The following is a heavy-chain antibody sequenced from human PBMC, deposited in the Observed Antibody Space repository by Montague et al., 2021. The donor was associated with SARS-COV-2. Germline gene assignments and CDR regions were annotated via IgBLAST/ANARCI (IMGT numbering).Heavy chain of an antibody. J-gene: IGHJ4*02. Sequence: SETLSLACTVSGGSISSYYWSWIRQPPGKGLEWIGDIYYSGSTNYNPSLKGRVTISVDTSKNQFSLKLSSVTAADTAVYYCARRSLGHCSDGSCYSGYDYWGQGTLVTVSS. CDR3: ARRSLGHCSDGSCYSGYDY. V-gene: IGHV4-59*12. D-gene: IGHD2-15*01. CDR1: GGSISSYY. CDR2: IYYSGST.